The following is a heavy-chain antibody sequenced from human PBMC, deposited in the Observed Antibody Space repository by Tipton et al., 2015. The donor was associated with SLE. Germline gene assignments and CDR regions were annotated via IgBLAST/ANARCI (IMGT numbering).Heavy chain of an antibody. CDR3: AGASGYQLLYVDAFDI. Sequence: QSGAEVKKPGASVKVSCKACGYTFTSYGISWVRQAPGQGLEWMGWISAYNGNTNYAQKLQGRVTMTTDTSTSTAYMELRSLRSDDTAVYYCAGASGYQLLYVDAFDIWGQGTMVTVSS. CDR2: ISAYNGNT. V-gene: IGHV1-18*01. D-gene: IGHD2-2*02. J-gene: IGHJ3*02. CDR1: GYTFTSYG.